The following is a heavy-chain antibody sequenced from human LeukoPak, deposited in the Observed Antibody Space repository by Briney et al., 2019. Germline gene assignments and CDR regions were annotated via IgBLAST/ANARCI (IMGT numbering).Heavy chain of an antibody. CDR2: ISSSSSTI. D-gene: IGHD2-15*01. CDR1: GFTFSSYA. V-gene: IGHV3-48*04. Sequence: GGSLRLSCAASGFTFSSYAMHWVRQAPGKGLEWVSYISSSSSTIYYADSVKGRFTISRDNAKNSLYLQMNSLRAEDTAVYYCARDRGSGGSDYWGQGTLVTVSS. CDR3: ARDRGSGGSDY. J-gene: IGHJ4*02.